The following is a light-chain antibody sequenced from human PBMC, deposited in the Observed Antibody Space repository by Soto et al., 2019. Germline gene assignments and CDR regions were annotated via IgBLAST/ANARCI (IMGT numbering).Light chain of an antibody. CDR1: QGISNH. CDR2: AAS. V-gene: IGKV1-27*01. CDR3: LKYNRDPQT. J-gene: IGKJ1*01. Sequence: DIQMTQSPSSLSASVGDRFTITCRASQGISNHLAWYQQKPGKVPKLLIYAASTLQSGVRSRLSGSGSGTDFTLTISSMQPEDVATYYCLKYNRDPQTFGQGTKVEIK.